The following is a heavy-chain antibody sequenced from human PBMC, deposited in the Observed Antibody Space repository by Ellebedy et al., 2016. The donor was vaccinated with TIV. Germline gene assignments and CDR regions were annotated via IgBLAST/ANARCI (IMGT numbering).Heavy chain of an antibody. V-gene: IGHV4-59*01. CDR1: GDSIRGYY. CDR2: IYSSGSG. D-gene: IGHD6-19*01. J-gene: IGHJ4*02. Sequence: MPSETLSLTCTVSGDSIRGYYGSWIRQPPGKGLEWIGYIYSSGSGEYNPSLKSRVTMSVDTSRGQFSLRLNSVTAADTAVYYCARSGGWYTPYDYWGQGTLVTVSS. CDR3: ARSGGWYTPYDY.